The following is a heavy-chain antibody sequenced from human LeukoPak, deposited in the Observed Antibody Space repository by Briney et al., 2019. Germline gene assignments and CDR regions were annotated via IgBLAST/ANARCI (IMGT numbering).Heavy chain of an antibody. D-gene: IGHD3-22*01. CDR3: ARDRHKYNYDSGGYPPY. CDR1: GFPFSNYG. J-gene: IGHJ4*02. V-gene: IGHV3-30*03. CDR2: ISDDGSIQ. Sequence: GGSLRLSCAASGFPFSNYGMHWVRQAPGKGLEWVAVISDDGSIQYYVDSVKGRFTISRDDSKNTLYLQMNSLRAEDTAMYYCARDRHKYNYDSGGYPPYWGQGTLVTVSS.